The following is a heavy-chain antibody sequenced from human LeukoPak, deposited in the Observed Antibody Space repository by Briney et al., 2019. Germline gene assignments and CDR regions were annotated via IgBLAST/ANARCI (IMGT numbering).Heavy chain of an antibody. D-gene: IGHD3-22*01. Sequence: SETLSLTCAVHGGSLSGYFWSGIRQPPGKGLEWIGEVIHIGSTNYNPPLTNRVSIPLHTSKQQFSLKLSSVTAADRAVYYCARGRPTYDSSGNYPWFDPWGQGTLVTVSS. V-gene: IGHV4-34*01. CDR3: ARGRPTYDSSGNYPWFDP. J-gene: IGHJ5*02. CDR2: VIHIGST. CDR1: GGSLSGYF.